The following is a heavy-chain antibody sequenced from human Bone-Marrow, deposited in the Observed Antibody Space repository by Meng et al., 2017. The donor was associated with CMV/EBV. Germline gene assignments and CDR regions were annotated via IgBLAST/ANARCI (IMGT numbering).Heavy chain of an antibody. CDR3: ARATAKHTYCGGYCYPNSDYYYGTDV. J-gene: IGHJ6*02. V-gene: IGHV1-69*10. CDR2: IIPILGIA. D-gene: IGHD2-21*01. CDR1: GGTFSSYA. Sequence: SVKVSCKASGGTFSSYAISWVRQAPGQGLEWMGGIIPILGIANYAQKFQGRVTITADKSTSTAYMELSSLRSEDTAVYYCARATAKHTYCGGYCYPNSDYYYGTDVWGQGTTVTVSS.